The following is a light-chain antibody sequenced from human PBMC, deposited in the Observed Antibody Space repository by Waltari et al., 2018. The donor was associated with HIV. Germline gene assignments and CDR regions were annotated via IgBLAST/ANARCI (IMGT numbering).Light chain of an antibody. CDR3: TSYTSRNTRV. CDR1: THHVGGYQY. J-gene: IGLJ1*01. CDR2: EVT. V-gene: IGLV2-14*01. Sequence: QSALTQPASVSGSPGQSITLSCTGTTHHVGGYQYVSWYQQHPGKAPKLMIYEVTNRPSGVSFRFSGSKSGNTASLTISGLQAEDEADYFCTSYTSRNTRVFGTGTKVTVL.